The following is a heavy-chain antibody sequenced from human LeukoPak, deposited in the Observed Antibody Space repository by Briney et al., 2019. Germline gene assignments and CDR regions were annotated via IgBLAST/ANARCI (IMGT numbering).Heavy chain of an antibody. D-gene: IGHD3-10*01. Sequence: PSETLSLTCTVSGGPISSYYWSWIRQPPGKGLEWIGYIYYSGSTNYSPSLKSRVTISVDTSKNQFSLKLSSVTAADTAVYYCARVWMVRGVITLDYWGQGTLVTVSS. CDR3: ARVWMVRGVITLDY. J-gene: IGHJ4*02. CDR2: IYYSGST. V-gene: IGHV4-59*01. CDR1: GGPISSYY.